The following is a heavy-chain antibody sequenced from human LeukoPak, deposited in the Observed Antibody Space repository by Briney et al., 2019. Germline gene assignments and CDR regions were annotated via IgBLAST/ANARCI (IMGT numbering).Heavy chain of an antibody. CDR3: AGEDYFDTSGYASWRFDI. Sequence: SGTLSLTCAVYGGSFSGYYWSWIRQPPGKGLEWIGEINHSGSTNYNPSLKSRVTISIDTSKNQFSLKLSSVTTADTAVYYCAGEDYFDTSGYASWRFDIWGQGTMVTVSS. CDR2: INHSGST. V-gene: IGHV4-34*01. D-gene: IGHD3-22*01. CDR1: GGSFSGYY. J-gene: IGHJ3*02.